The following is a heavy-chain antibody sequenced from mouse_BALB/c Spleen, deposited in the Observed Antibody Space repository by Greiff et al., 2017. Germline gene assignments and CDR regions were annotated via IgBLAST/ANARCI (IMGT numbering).Heavy chain of an antibody. V-gene: IGHV5-6-5*01. D-gene: IGHD1-1*01. CDR3: ARELLLDY. CDR2: ISSGGST. CDR1: GFTFSSYA. J-gene: IGHJ2*01. Sequence: VKLMESGGGLVKPGGSLKLSCAASGFTFSSYAMSWVRQTPEKRLEWVASISSGGSTYYPDSVKGRFTISRDNARNILYLQMSSLRSEDTAMYYCARELLLDYWGQGTTLTVSS.